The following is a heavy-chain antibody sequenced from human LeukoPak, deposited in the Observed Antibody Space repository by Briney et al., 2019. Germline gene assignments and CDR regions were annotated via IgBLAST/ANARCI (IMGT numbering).Heavy chain of an antibody. CDR3: ARAWFGEFPDY. CDR2: INPNSGGT. D-gene: IGHD3-10*01. V-gene: IGHV1-2*02. CDR1: GYTFTSYG. J-gene: IGHJ4*02. Sequence: GASVKVSCRASGYTFTSYGITWVRQAPGQGLEWMGWINPNSGGTNYAQKFQGRVTMTRDTSISTAYMELSRLRSDDTAVYYCARAWFGEFPDYWGQGTLVTVSS.